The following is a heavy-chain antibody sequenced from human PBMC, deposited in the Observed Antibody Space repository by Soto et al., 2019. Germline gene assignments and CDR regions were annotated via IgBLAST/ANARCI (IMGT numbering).Heavy chain of an antibody. J-gene: IGHJ4*02. D-gene: IGHD2-2*01. CDR2: IYYSGST. Sequence: LSLTWTLSGASISSGDYYWSRIRQPPVKGLEWIGYIYYSGSTYYNLALKSRVTISVDTSKNQFSLKLSSVTAEAKAVYYCARGSTSLYYFDYWRQGTLVTLS. V-gene: IGHV4-30-4*01. CDR1: GASISSGDYY. CDR3: ARGSTSLYYFDY.